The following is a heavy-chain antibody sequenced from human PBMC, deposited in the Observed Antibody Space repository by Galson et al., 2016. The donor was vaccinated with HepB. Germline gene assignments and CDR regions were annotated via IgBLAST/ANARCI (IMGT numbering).Heavy chain of an antibody. Sequence: SLRLSCAASGFTFSSYGMHWVRQAPGKGLEWVAVIWYDGSNKNYADSVKGRFTISRDNSKNTVYLQMNSLRAEDTAVYYCAREVGYSYVVTINWFDPWGQETLVTVSS. J-gene: IGHJ5*02. CDR1: GFTFSSYG. V-gene: IGHV3-33*01. CDR2: IWYDGSNK. D-gene: IGHD5-18*01. CDR3: AREVGYSYVVTINWFDP.